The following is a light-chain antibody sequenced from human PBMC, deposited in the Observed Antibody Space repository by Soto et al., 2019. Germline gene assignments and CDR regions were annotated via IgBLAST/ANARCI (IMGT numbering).Light chain of an antibody. CDR2: DAS. CDR1: QSVRSY. CDR3: QQRSHWPPVT. V-gene: IGKV3-11*01. J-gene: IGKJ5*01. Sequence: EIVLTQSPATLSLSPGERANLSCRASQSVRSYLAWYQHKPGQAPRLLILDASNRATGIPARFSGSGSGTDFTLTISSLEPEDFAVYYCQQRSHWPPVTFGQGTRLEIK.